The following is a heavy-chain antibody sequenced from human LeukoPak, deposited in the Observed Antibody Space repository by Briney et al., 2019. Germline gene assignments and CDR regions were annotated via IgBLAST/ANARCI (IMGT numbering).Heavy chain of an antibody. Sequence: GGPLRLSCAASGFTFSSYGMHWVRQAPGKGLEWVAVISYDGSNKYYADSVKGRFTISRDNSKNTLYLQMNSLRAEDTAVYYCAKGYYDSSGYRRGKDYFDYWGQGTLVTVSS. V-gene: IGHV3-30*18. J-gene: IGHJ4*02. CDR1: GFTFSSYG. CDR2: ISYDGSNK. CDR3: AKGYYDSSGYRRGKDYFDY. D-gene: IGHD3-22*01.